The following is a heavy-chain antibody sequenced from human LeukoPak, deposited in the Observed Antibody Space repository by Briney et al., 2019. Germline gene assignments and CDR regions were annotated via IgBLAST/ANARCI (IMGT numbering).Heavy chain of an antibody. Sequence: SETLSLTCTVSGGSISSGGYYWSWIRQHPGKVLEWIGYIYYSGSTYYNPSLKSRVTISVDTSKNQFSLKLSSVTAADTAVYYCARGWDMTYYMDVWGKGTTVTVSS. CDR3: ARGWDMTYYMDV. D-gene: IGHD2-15*01. J-gene: IGHJ6*03. CDR1: GGSISSGGYY. CDR2: IYYSGST. V-gene: IGHV4-31*03.